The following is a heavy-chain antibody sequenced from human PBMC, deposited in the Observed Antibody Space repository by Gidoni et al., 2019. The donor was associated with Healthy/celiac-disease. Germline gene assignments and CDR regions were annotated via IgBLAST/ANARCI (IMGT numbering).Heavy chain of an antibody. CDR3: ARVGYCSGGSCYGNDAFDI. V-gene: IGHV3-48*02. J-gene: IGHJ3*02. Sequence: EVQLVEPGGGLVQPGGYLRLSCAASGSTFSSHSLNWVRQAPGKGLGWVSYISSSSSTIYYADSVKGRFTISRDNAKNSLYLQMNSLRDEDTAVYYCARVGYCSGGSCYGNDAFDIWGQGTMVTVSS. CDR1: GSTFSSHS. CDR2: ISSSSSTI. D-gene: IGHD2-15*01.